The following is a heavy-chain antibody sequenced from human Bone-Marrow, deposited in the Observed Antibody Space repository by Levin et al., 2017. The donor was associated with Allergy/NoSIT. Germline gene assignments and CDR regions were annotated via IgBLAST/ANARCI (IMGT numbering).Heavy chain of an antibody. Sequence: LSLTCAASGFTVSSNYMSWVRQAPGKGLEWVSVIYSGGSTYYADSVKGRFTISRDNSKNTLYLQMNSLRAEDTAVYYCARATYYYDSSGYPRGLGDAFDIWGQGTMVTVSS. D-gene: IGHD3-22*01. J-gene: IGHJ3*02. CDR2: IYSGGST. CDR3: ARATYYYDSSGYPRGLGDAFDI. V-gene: IGHV3-53*01. CDR1: GFTVSSNY.